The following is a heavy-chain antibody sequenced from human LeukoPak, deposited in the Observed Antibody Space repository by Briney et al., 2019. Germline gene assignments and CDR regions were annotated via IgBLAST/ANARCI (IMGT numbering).Heavy chain of an antibody. CDR3: ARNSIVVVPAAMFFLSRSYNWFDP. J-gene: IGHJ5*02. V-gene: IGHV3-23*01. CDR1: GFTFSSYA. D-gene: IGHD2-2*01. Sequence: SGGSLRLSCAASGFTFSSYAMSWVRQAPGKGLEWVSAISGSGGSTYYADSVKGRFTISRDNSKNTLYLQMNSLRAEDTAVYYCARNSIVVVPAAMFFLSRSYNWFDPWGQGTLVTVSS. CDR2: ISGSGGST.